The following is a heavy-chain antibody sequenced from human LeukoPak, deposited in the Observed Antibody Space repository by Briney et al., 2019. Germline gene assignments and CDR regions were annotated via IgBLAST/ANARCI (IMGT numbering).Heavy chain of an antibody. CDR2: IYSGGST. D-gene: IGHD2-2*02. V-gene: IGHV3-66*02. CDR3: ARGYCSSTSCYKWWAFDI. Sequence: PGGSLGLSCAASGFTVSSNYMSWVRQAPGKGLEWVSVIYSGGSTYYADSVKGRFTISRDNSKNTLYLQMNSLRAEDTAVYYCARGYCSSTSCYKWWAFDIWGQGTMVTVSS. CDR1: GFTVSSNY. J-gene: IGHJ3*02.